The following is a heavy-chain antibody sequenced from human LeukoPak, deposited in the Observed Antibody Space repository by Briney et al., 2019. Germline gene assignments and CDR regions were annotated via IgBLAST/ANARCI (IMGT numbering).Heavy chain of an antibody. CDR2: IYYSGST. Sequence: SETLSFTCTVSGESISSSECRSRWFPQPPRKGLEWIGYIYYSGSTYYNPSLKSRVTISVDTSKNQFSLKLSSVTAADTAVYYCAREGWELLLVDAFDIWGQGTMVTVSS. CDR1: GESISSSECR. V-gene: IGHV4-30-4*08. J-gene: IGHJ3*02. CDR3: AREGWELLLVDAFDI. D-gene: IGHD1-26*01.